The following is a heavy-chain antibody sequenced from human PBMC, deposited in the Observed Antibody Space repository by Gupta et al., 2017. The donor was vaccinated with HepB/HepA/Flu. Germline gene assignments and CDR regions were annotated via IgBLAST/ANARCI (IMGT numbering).Heavy chain of an antibody. CDR2: INPNSGAT. CDR3: ARDSLSTTTTQGYSDFDY. J-gene: IGHJ4*02. D-gene: IGHD2-21*01. CDR1: GYTFTGNY. Sequence: QVHLVQSGAEVKKPGASVKVSCKTSGYTFTGNYLHWVRQAPGQGLEWMAWINPNSGATDYEEKFQGRLTVTRDTSISTAYMELNGLGTDDTAMYYWARDSLSTTTTQGYSDFDYWGRGTLVAVSS. V-gene: IGHV1-2*02.